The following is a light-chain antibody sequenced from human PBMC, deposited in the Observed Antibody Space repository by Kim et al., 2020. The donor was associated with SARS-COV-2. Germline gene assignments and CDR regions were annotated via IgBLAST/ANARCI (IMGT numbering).Light chain of an antibody. CDR2: SNN. J-gene: IGLJ3*02. CDR3: ATWDDSLNAWV. Sequence: ELTQPPSASGTPGQRVTISCSGSSSNIGSNTVNCYQQLPGTAPKLLIYSNNQRPSGVPDRFSGSKSGTSASLAISGLQSEDEADYYCATWDDSLNAWVFGGGTQLTVL. CDR1: SSNIGSNT. V-gene: IGLV1-44*01.